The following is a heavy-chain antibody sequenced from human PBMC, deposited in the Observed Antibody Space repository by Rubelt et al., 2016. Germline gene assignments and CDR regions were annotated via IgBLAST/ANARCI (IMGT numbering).Heavy chain of an antibody. Sequence: QVQLQQWGAGLLKPSETLSLTCAVYGGSFSGYYWSWIRQPPGKGLEWIGEINHSGSTNYNPSLSGRVTMSGDTSKNQFSLKRSSGTAADTGVYYCARVDTAMAKPFDYCGQGTLVTVSS. D-gene: IGHD5-18*01. CDR3: ARVDTAMAKPFDY. CDR2: INHSGST. J-gene: IGHJ4*02. V-gene: IGHV4-34*01. CDR1: GGSFSGYY.